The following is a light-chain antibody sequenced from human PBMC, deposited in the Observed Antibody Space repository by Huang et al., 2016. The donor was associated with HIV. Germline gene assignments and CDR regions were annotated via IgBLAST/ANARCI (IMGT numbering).Light chain of an antibody. CDR1: QFVSSH. V-gene: IGKV3-15*01. J-gene: IGKJ3*01. CDR2: AAS. CDR3: QQYNDFRST. Sequence: ETVMTQSPVTLSVSPGDRASLSCRSSQFVSSHLAWYQQKPGQAPRLRIYAASTRATGVPARFSGSGAGTEFTLTISTLQSEDSAVYYCQQYNDFRSTFGPGTRVEIK.